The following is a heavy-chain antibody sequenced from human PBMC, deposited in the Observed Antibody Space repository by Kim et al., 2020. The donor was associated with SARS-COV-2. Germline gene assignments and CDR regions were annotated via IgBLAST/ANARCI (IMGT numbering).Heavy chain of an antibody. CDR1: GGSFSGYY. D-gene: IGHD2-2*01. CDR2: INHSGST. Sequence: SETLSLTCAVYGGSFSGYYWSWIRQPPGKGLEWIGEINHSGSTNYNPSLKSRVTISVDTSKNQFSLKLSSVTAADTAVYYCARAQSTRRYYYYYGMDVWGQGTTVTVSS. CDR3: ARAQSTRRYYYYYGMDV. V-gene: IGHV4-34*01. J-gene: IGHJ6*02.